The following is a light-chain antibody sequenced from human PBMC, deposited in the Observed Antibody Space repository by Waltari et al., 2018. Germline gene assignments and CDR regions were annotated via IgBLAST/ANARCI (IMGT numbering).Light chain of an antibody. CDR2: DVS. CDR3: SSFTSSSTWV. J-gene: IGLJ3*02. V-gene: IGLV2-14*03. Sequence: QSALTQPASVSGSPGQSITISCTGTTSDLGGYNYVSWYQQHPVKAPKLMIYDVSSRPSGISSRFSGSKFGNTASLTISGLQPEDEADYYCSSFTSSSTWVFGGGTKLTVL. CDR1: TSDLGGYNY.